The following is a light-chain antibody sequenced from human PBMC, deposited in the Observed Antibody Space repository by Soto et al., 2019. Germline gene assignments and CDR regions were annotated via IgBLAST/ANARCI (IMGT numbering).Light chain of an antibody. V-gene: IGLV2-14*03. Sequence: QSVLTQPASVSGSPGQSITLSCTGTSSDIGGYNYVSWYQQHPGKAPKLMIYDVTYRPSGVSNRFSASKSGNTASLTISGLQAEDEADYYCASYASSNTVLFGGGTKVTVL. CDR3: ASYASSNTVL. CDR2: DVT. J-gene: IGLJ2*01. CDR1: SSDIGGYNY.